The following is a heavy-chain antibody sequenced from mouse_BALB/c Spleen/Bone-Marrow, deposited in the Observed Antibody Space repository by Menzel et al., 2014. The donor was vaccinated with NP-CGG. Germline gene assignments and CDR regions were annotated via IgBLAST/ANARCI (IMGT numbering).Heavy chain of an antibody. Sequence: QVQLQQSGPGLVQPSQSLSITCTVSGFSLTQYTIYWIRQSPGKGLEWLGVVWTGGSTDYNATFISRLTITKDNSKSQVFFKMTSLEPTDTAIYYCARNSDHYSLDYWGQGSTDTVSS. V-gene: IGHV2-2*02. CDR1: GFSLTQYT. D-gene: IGHD2-12*01. J-gene: IGHJ4*01. CDR3: ARNSDHYSLDY. CDR2: VWTGGST.